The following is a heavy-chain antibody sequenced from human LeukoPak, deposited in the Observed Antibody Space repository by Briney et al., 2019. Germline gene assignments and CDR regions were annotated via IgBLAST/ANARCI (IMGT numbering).Heavy chain of an antibody. CDR1: GGTFTSYA. J-gene: IGHJ5*02. CDR3: AADGTA. V-gene: IGHV1-69*05. Sequence: ASVKVSCKTSGGTFTSYAINWLRHAPGQGLEWMGGIIPRLGTTKYIQKVQGRMTITTDESTTTAHMELSSLRSEDTAVYYCAADGTAWGQGTLVTDSS. CDR2: IIPRLGTT.